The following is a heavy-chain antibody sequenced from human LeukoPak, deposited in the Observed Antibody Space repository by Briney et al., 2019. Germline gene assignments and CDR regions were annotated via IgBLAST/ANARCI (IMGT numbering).Heavy chain of an antibody. D-gene: IGHD3-22*01. Sequence: AASVKVSCKASGYTFTSYDINWVRQATGQGLEWMGWMNPNSGNTGYAQRFQGRVTITKNTSTSTAYMELSSLRSEDTAVYYCARDYYDSSGVRAFDIWGQGTMVTVSS. CDR1: GYTFTSYD. CDR3: ARDYYDSSGVRAFDI. J-gene: IGHJ3*02. V-gene: IGHV1-8*03. CDR2: MNPNSGNT.